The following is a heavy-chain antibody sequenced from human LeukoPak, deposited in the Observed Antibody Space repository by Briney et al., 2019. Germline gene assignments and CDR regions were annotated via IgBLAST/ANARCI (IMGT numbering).Heavy chain of an antibody. J-gene: IGHJ4*02. V-gene: IGHV4-59*11. D-gene: IGHD5-24*01. CDR1: GGSISSHY. Sequence: SETLSLTCTVSGGSISSHYWSWIRQPPGKGLEWIGYIYYSGSTNYNPSLKRRVTISVDTSKNQFSLKMSSVTAADTAVYYCARGRGDVYTKQEYYFDYWAQGTLVTVSS. CDR2: IYYSGST. CDR3: ARGRGDVYTKQEYYFDY.